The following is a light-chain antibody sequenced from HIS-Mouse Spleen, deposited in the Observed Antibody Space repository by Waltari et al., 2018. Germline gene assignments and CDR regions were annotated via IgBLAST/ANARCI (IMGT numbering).Light chain of an antibody. CDR1: SSNIGSNY. V-gene: IGLV1-47*01. CDR2: RNN. Sequence: QSVLTQPPSASGTPGQRVTISCSGRSSNIGSNYVYWYQQLPGTAPKLPIYRNNQRPSGVPDRFSGSKSGTSASLAISGLRSEDEADYYCAAWDDSLSGPVFGGGTKLTVL. CDR3: AAWDDSLSGPV. J-gene: IGLJ3*02.